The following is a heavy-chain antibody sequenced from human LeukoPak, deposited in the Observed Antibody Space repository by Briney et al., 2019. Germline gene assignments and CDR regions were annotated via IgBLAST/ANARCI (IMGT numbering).Heavy chain of an antibody. J-gene: IGHJ4*02. Sequence: GGSLRLSCAASGFTFSSYSMNWVRQAPGKGLEWVSSISSSSSYIYYADSVKGRFTISRDNAKNSLYLQMNSLRAEDTAVYYCARRAGGGYSDYWGQGTLVTVSS. D-gene: IGHD3-22*01. CDR2: ISSSSSYI. CDR3: ARRAGGGYSDY. V-gene: IGHV3-21*01. CDR1: GFTFSSYS.